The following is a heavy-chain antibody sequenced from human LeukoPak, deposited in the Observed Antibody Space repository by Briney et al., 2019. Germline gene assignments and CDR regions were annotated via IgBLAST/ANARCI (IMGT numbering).Heavy chain of an antibody. Sequence: GASAKLSCKASGYTFTSYDINWVRQATGQRLEWMGWMNPNSGNTGYAQKFQGRVTRTRNTSISPAYMELRRLRSGDTAAYYCARYPTSVARRYQRHGSGSNYYYGMDVWGQGTTVTVSS. V-gene: IGHV1-8*01. CDR1: GYTFTSYD. D-gene: IGHD3-10*01. CDR2: MNPNSGNT. J-gene: IGHJ6*02. CDR3: ARYPTSVARRYQRHGSGSNYYYGMDV.